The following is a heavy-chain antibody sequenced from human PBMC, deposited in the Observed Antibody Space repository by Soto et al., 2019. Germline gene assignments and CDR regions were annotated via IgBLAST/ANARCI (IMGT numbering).Heavy chain of an antibody. D-gene: IGHD4-17*01. Sequence: QVQLVESGGGVVQPGRSLRLSCAASGFTFSSYGMHWVRQAPGKGLEWVAVIWYDGSNKYYADSVKGRFTISRDNSKNTRYLQMNSLRAEDTAVYYCAREFTVTTSPYYYGMDVWGQGTTVTVSS. J-gene: IGHJ6*02. V-gene: IGHV3-33*01. CDR3: AREFTVTTSPYYYGMDV. CDR2: IWYDGSNK. CDR1: GFTFSSYG.